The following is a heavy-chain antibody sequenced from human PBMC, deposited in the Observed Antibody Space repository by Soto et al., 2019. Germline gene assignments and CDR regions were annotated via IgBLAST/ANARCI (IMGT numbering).Heavy chain of an antibody. CDR1: GFYFDVYA. CDR3: ARGRYYDSGQDL. D-gene: IGHD3-10*01. V-gene: IGHV3-23*01. CDR2: VTATAESA. Sequence: GGFLRLSCTRFGFYFDVYAMSWVGQAPGKGLECVSAVTATAESAYYTNSVRGRFIITRDNSDSMLYLQMSRQSGEETGIYFCARGRYYDSGQDLWGRGTKVTVSS. J-gene: IGHJ5*02.